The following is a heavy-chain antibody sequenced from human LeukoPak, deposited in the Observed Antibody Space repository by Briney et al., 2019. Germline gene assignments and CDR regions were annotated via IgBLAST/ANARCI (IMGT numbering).Heavy chain of an antibody. CDR2: IDSSSSHI. CDR3: ARDFRTQLDGYSPPYHFDY. Sequence: GGSLRLSCAASGFTFSSHSMSRVRQAPGKGLDWVSSIDSSSSHIYYADSMEGRFTISRDNAKNSLFLQMNSLRAEDTAVYYCARDFRTQLDGYSPPYHFDYWGQGALVTVSS. CDR1: GFTFSSHS. J-gene: IGHJ4*02. V-gene: IGHV3-21*01. D-gene: IGHD5-24*01.